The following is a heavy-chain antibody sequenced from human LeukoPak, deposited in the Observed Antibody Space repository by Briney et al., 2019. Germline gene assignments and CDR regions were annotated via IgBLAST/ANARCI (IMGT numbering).Heavy chain of an antibody. CDR1: AFTFSRDS. J-gene: IGHJ4*02. V-gene: IGHV3-48*01. D-gene: IGHD5-24*01. CDR2: ISSSSSTL. Sequence: GRSLRLSRAASAFTFSRDSMNWVRHAPRKGLEWVSYISSSSSTLYYADPGKGRFTISRDNAKNSLYLQMNSLRAEDTAVYYCASMPLEMATTGHGYWGQGTLVNVSS. CDR3: ASMPLEMATTGHGY.